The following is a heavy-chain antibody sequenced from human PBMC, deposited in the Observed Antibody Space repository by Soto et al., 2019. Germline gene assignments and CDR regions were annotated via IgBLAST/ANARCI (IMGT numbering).Heavy chain of an antibody. J-gene: IGHJ4*02. D-gene: IGHD2-21*02. V-gene: IGHV3-64*01. Sequence: EVQLVESGGGLVQPGGSLRLSCAASGFTFSSYAMHWVRQAPGKGLEYVSGISRNGGSTYYANSVKGRFTISRDNSKCTLYLQVGSLRAEDMDVYYCARSGLPFDYWGQGTLVTVSS. CDR2: ISRNGGST. CDR1: GFTFSSYA. CDR3: ARSGLPFDY.